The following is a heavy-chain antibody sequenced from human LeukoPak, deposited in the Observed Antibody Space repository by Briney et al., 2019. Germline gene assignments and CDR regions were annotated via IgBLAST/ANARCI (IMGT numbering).Heavy chain of an antibody. CDR3: ATGLNTPNDF. J-gene: IGHJ4*02. CDR2: MNPNDSRT. Sequence: ASVKVSCKASGYTLTSYYMHWVRQASGQGLEWMGFMNPNDSRTAYARNFQGRVTMTRDTSISTAFMELHSLTSDDTAVYYCATGLNTPNDFWGQGTLVIVSS. D-gene: IGHD5-18*01. CDR1: GYTLTSYY. V-gene: IGHV1-46*01.